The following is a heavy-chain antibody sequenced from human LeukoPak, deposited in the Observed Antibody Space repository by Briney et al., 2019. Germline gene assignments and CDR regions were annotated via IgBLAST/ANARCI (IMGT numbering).Heavy chain of an antibody. J-gene: IGHJ5*02. CDR2: ISACNGNT. CDR1: GYTFTSYG. V-gene: IGHV1-18*01. Sequence: GASVKVSCKASGYTFTSYGISWVRQAPGQGLEWMGWISACNGNTNYAQKLQGRVTMTTDTSTSTAYMELRSLRSDDTAVYYCARDVGYCSSTSCYPWFDPWGQGTLVTVSS. CDR3: ARDVGYCSSTSCYPWFDP. D-gene: IGHD2-2*01.